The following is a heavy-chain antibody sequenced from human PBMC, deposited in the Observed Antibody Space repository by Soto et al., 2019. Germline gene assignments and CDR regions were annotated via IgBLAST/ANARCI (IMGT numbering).Heavy chain of an antibody. J-gene: IGHJ6*02. CDR2: IYHGGST. V-gene: IGHV4-38-2*01. Sequence: PSETLSLTCAVSGYSISSGYYWGWLRQPPGKGLEWIGSIYHGGSTNYNPSLKSRVTISVDTSKNQFSLKLSSVTAADTAVYYCERRGITGTTYHPLYYYYGMDVWGQGTTVTVSS. CDR3: ERRGITGTTYHPLYYYYGMDV. CDR1: GYSISSGYY. D-gene: IGHD1-7*01.